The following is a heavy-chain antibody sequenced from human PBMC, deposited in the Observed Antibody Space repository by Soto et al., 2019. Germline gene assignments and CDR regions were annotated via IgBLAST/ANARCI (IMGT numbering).Heavy chain of an antibody. CDR3: AGGSGSYYV. Sequence: QVQVVESGGGVVHPETSLRLSCAASGFTFSNFGMHWVRQAPGKGLEWVAVISNDGTSENYAQSVKGRFTISRDNSKNTPYLQMNSLRAEYTAVYYCAGGSGSYYVWGQGTLVTVSS. J-gene: IGHJ4*02. CDR2: ISNDGTSE. CDR1: GFTFSNFG. D-gene: IGHD1-26*01. V-gene: IGHV3-30*03.